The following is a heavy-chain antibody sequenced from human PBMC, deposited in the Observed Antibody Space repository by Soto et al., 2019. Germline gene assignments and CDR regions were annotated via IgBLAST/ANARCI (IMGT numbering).Heavy chain of an antibody. CDR3: ASARTGSRHFVN. CDR2: IYNSGTT. J-gene: IGHJ4*02. Sequence: QVQLQASGPRLVKPSQTLSLICTVSGGSFSSGDYYWSWIRQPPGKALEWIGYIYNSGTTYYNPSLEGRLTISLDTSKNQFSLKLTSVTAADTALYYCASARTGSRHFVNWGQETLVTVSS. CDR1: GGSFSSGDYY. V-gene: IGHV4-30-4*01.